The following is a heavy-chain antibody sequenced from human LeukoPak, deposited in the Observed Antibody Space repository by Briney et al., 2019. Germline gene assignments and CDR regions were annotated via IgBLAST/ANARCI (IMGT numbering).Heavy chain of an antibody. J-gene: IGHJ3*02. D-gene: IGHD6-13*01. CDR1: GGSISSSTYY. Sequence: SETLSLTCTVSGGSISSSTYYWGWIRQPPGKGLEWIGSIYYSESTYYNASLKSRVTISADTSKNQFSLKLSSVTAADTAVYYCARPLSGSSSWHGDAFDIWGQGTMVTVSS. CDR3: ARPLSGSSSWHGDAFDI. CDR2: IYYSEST. V-gene: IGHV4-39*01.